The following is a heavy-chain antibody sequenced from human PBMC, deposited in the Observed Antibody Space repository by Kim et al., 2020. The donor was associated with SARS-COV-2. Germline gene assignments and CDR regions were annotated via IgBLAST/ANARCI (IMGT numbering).Heavy chain of an antibody. D-gene: IGHD4-17*01. CDR1: GGSFSGYY. V-gene: IGHV4-34*01. CDR2: INHSGST. J-gene: IGHJ4*02. CDR3: ARWEPTVTTLDY. Sequence: SETLSLTCAVYGGSFSGYYWSWIRQPPGKGLEWIGEINHSGSTNYNPSLKSRVTISVDTSKNQFSLKLSSVTAADTAVYYCARWEPTVTTLDYWGQGTLVTVSS.